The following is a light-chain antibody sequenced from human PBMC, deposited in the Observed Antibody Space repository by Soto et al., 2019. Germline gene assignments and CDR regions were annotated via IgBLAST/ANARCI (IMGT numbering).Light chain of an antibody. CDR1: SSDVGGYNY. CDR3: SSYTSRSWV. V-gene: IGLV2-14*01. J-gene: IGLJ3*02. Sequence: QSALTQPASVSGSPGQSITISCTETSSDVGGYNYVSWYQQHPGKAPKLMIYEVSNRPSGVSNRFSGSKSGNTASLTISGLQAEDEADYYCSSYTSRSWVFGGGTQLTVL. CDR2: EVS.